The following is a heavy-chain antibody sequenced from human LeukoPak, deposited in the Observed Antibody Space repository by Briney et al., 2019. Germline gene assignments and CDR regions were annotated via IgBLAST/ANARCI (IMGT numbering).Heavy chain of an antibody. CDR2: INHSGST. CDR1: GFTFSSYS. V-gene: IGHV4-34*01. Sequence: GSLRLSCAASGFTFSSYSMNWIRQPPGKGLEWIGEINHSGSTNYNPSLKSRVTISVDTSKNQFSLKLSSVTAADTAVYYCARGRTNSSGWSVDYWGQGTLVTVSS. D-gene: IGHD6-19*01. CDR3: ARGRTNSSGWSVDY. J-gene: IGHJ4*02.